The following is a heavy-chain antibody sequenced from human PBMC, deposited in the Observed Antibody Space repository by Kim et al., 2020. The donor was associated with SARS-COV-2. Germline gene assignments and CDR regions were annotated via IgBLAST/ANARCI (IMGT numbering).Heavy chain of an antibody. Sequence: FSADSLEGQFNVSRDKSKNTVFLHMNSLRPEDTARYYCARGKIRTSRLYDLWGQGTLVTVSP. CDR3: ARGKIRTSRLYDL. V-gene: IGHV3-23*01. D-gene: IGHD3-16*01. J-gene: IGHJ4*02.